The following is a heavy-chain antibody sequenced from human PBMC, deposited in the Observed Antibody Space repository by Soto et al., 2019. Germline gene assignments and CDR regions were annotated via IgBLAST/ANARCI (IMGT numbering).Heavy chain of an antibody. J-gene: IGHJ4*02. CDR3: TTYSLLWFGEPLLSIDY. CDR1: GFTFSNAW. V-gene: IGHV3-15*01. Sequence: EVQLVESGGGLVKPGGSLRLSCAASGFTFSNAWMSWVRQAPGKGLEWVGRIKSKTDGGTTDYAAPVKGRFTISRDDSKNTLYLQMNSLKTEDTAVYYCTTYSLLWFGEPLLSIDYWGQGTLVTVSS. CDR2: IKSKTDGGTT. D-gene: IGHD3-10*01.